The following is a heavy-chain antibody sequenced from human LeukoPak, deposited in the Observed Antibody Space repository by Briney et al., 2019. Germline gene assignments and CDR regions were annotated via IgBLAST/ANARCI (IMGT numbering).Heavy chain of an antibody. V-gene: IGHV3-74*01. Sequence: GGSLRLSCAASGFTFSSYWMHWVRHAPGKGLVWVSRINSDGSSTSYADSVKGRFTISRDNAKNTLYLQMNSLRAEDTAVYYCARGATVTDEYFQHWGQGTLVTVSS. CDR3: ARGATVTDEYFQH. CDR2: INSDGSST. CDR1: GFTFSSYW. J-gene: IGHJ1*01. D-gene: IGHD4-17*01.